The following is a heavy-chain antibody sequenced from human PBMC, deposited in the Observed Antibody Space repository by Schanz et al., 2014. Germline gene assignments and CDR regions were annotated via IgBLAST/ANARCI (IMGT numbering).Heavy chain of an antibody. Sequence: EVQLVESGGGVVRPGGSLRLSCAASGFGFDDYAMSWVRQAPGKGLEWVSAISGSGSSTYYADSVKGRFTISRDNAKNTLYLQMNSLRAEDTAVYYCARGTDTAMEHRPFDYWGQGTLVTVSS. V-gene: IGHV3-23*04. J-gene: IGHJ4*02. CDR3: ARGTDTAMEHRPFDY. CDR2: ISGSGSST. CDR1: GFGFDDYA. D-gene: IGHD5-18*01.